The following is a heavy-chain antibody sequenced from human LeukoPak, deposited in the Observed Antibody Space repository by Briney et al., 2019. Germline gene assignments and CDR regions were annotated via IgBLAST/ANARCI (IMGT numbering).Heavy chain of an antibody. J-gene: IGHJ4*02. CDR1: GFTFSSYG. CDR2: ISYDGSNK. CDR3: AKSGIQLWLRVDY. D-gene: IGHD5-18*01. V-gene: IGHV3-30*18. Sequence: GRSLRLSCAASGFTFSSYGMHWVRQAPGKGLEWVSVISYDGSNKYYADSVKDRFTISRDNSKTTLYLQMNSLRAEDTAVYYCAKSGIQLWLRVDYWGQGTLVTVSS.